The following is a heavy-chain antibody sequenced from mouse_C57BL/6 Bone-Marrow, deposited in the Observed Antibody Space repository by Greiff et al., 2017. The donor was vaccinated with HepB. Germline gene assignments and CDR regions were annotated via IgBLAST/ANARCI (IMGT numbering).Heavy chain of an antibody. Sequence: QVQLQQPGAELVKPEASVKLSCKASGYTFTSYWMHWVKQRPGQGLEWIGMIHPNSGSTNYNEKFKSKATLTVDKSSSTAYMQLSSLTSEDSAVYYCARVATVVAHYYAMDYWGQGTSVTVSS. D-gene: IGHD1-1*01. CDR1: GYTFTSYW. J-gene: IGHJ4*01. CDR3: ARVATVVAHYYAMDY. CDR2: IHPNSGST. V-gene: IGHV1-64*01.